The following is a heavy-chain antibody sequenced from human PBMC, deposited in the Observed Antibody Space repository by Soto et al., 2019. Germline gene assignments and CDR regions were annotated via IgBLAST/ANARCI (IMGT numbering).Heavy chain of an antibody. Sequence: GGSLRLSCTASGFTFSSFAMGWVRQAPGKGLEWVSTITDSAASTYYADSVKGRFTISRDNSKNTLYLQMNSLRAEDTAVYYCAKARFWSGYDPTGGGMDVWGQGTTVTVSS. J-gene: IGHJ6*02. CDR2: ITDSAAST. V-gene: IGHV3-23*01. CDR1: GFTFSSFA. D-gene: IGHD3-3*01. CDR3: AKARFWSGYDPTGGGMDV.